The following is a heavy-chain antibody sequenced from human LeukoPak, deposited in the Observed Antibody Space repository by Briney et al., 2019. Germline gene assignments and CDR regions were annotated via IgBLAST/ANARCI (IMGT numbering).Heavy chain of an antibody. Sequence: GGSLRLSCAASGFTFDDYTIHWVRQPPGKGLEWVSGITGNSGSTDYADSVRGRFTISRDNAKNSLYLQMNTLREDDTALYYCAKGNWGNAFDIWGQGIMVTVSS. CDR2: ITGNSGST. D-gene: IGHD7-27*01. V-gene: IGHV3-9*01. CDR3: AKGNWGNAFDI. CDR1: GFTFDDYT. J-gene: IGHJ3*02.